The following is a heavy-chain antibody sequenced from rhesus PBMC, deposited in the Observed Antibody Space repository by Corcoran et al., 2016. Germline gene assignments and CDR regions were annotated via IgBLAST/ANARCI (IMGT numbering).Heavy chain of an antibody. CDR2: INGNSGST. Sequence: QVQLQESGPGLVKPSETLSLTCAVSGGSFSSYWWSWIRQPPGKGLEWIGEINGNSGSTNYNPARKSRVTISKDASKNQFSLKLSSVTAADTAVYYCARYGWGRYFDYWGQGVLVTVSS. D-gene: IGHD3-34*01. CDR1: GGSFSSYW. CDR3: ARYGWGRYFDY. J-gene: IGHJ4*01. V-gene: IGHV4-80*01.